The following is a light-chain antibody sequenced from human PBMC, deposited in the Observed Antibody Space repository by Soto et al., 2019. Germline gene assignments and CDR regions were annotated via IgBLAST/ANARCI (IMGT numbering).Light chain of an antibody. Sequence: EIVMPQSPATLSVSPGERATLSCRASQSVSSNLAWYQQKPGQAPRLLIYRASTRATGIPDRFSGSGSGTDFTLTISRVEPEDFAVYYCQQYGSSPLTFGGGTKVDI. V-gene: IGKV3-20*01. CDR1: QSVSSN. CDR2: RAS. CDR3: QQYGSSPLT. J-gene: IGKJ4*01.